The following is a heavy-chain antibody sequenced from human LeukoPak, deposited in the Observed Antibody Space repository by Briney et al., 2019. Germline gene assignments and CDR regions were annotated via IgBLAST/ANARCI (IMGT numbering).Heavy chain of an antibody. Sequence: PSETLSLTCTVSGGSISSSSYYWGWIRQPPGKGLEWIGSIYYSGSTYYNPSLKSRVTISVDTSKNQFSLKLSSVTAADTAVYYCARFWSGYSNWSDPWGQGTLVTVSS. J-gene: IGHJ5*02. CDR2: IYYSGST. CDR3: ARFWSGYSNWSDP. D-gene: IGHD3-3*01. CDR1: GGSISSSSYY. V-gene: IGHV4-39*01.